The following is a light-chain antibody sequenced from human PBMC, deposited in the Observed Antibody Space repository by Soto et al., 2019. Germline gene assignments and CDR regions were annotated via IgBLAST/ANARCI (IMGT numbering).Light chain of an antibody. J-gene: IGKJ5*01. CDR2: GAS. Sequence: EIVLPQSPGTLSLSPGARVPLSCRASQSISTNLAWYQQKPGQAPRLLIYGASSRATGIPDRFSGSGSGTDFTLTISRLEPEDLAVYYCQQYGSSPRITFGQGTQLEIK. CDR3: QQYGSSPRIT. V-gene: IGKV3-20*01. CDR1: QSISTN.